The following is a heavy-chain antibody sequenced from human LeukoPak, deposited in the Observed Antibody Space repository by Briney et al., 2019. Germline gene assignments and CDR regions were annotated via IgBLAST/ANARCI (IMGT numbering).Heavy chain of an antibody. V-gene: IGHV3-66*01. J-gene: IGHJ4*02. CDR2: IYSDGST. Sequence: PGGSLRLSCVGSGFSVSSDYMSWVRQAPGRGLEWVSIIYSDGSTYYANSVKGRFSIYRDSSKNTLYLQMNSLRGDDTAIYCCARDSGFSDYAHWGQGTQVTVSS. CDR1: GFSVSSDY. D-gene: IGHD4-17*01. CDR3: ARDSGFSDYAH.